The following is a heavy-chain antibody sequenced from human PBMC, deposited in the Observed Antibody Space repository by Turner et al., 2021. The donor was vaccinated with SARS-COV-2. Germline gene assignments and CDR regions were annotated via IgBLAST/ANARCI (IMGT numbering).Heavy chain of an antibody. D-gene: IGHD6-25*01. J-gene: IGHJ4*02. V-gene: IGHV1-24*01. Sequence: QVQLVQSGAEMKKPGASVKVSCKVSGYTLTEIFIHWVRQAPGKGLEWMGGVDPEDRETIYAKKFQGRVTMTEDTSTDIAYMELSSLSSDDTAVYYCATDPLGWAGYDYWGQGTLVTVSS. CDR3: ATDPLGWAGYDY. CDR2: VDPEDRET. CDR1: GYTLTEIF.